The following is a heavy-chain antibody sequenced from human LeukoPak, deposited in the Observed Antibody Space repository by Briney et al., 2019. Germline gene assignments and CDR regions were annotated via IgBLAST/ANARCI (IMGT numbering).Heavy chain of an antibody. CDR1: GFTVSSNY. CDR3: ALHPSKIAAAGTDY. J-gene: IGHJ4*02. Sequence: GGSLRLSCAASGFTVSSNYMSWVRQAPGKGLEWVSVIYSGGSTYYADSVKGRFTISRDNSKNTLYLQMNSLRAEDTAVYYCALHPSKIAAAGTDYWGQETLVTVSS. CDR2: IYSGGST. D-gene: IGHD6-13*01. V-gene: IGHV3-66*01.